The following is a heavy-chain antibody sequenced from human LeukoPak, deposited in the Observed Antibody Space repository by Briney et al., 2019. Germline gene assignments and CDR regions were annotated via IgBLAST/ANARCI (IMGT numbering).Heavy chain of an antibody. D-gene: IGHD3-10*01. CDR2: IYYSGST. V-gene: IGHV4-59*01. CDR1: GGSISSYY. Sequence: PSETLSLTCTVSGGSISSYYWSWIRQPPGEGLEWIGYIYYSGSTNYNPSLKSRVTISVGTSKNQFSLKLSSVTAADTAVYYCASGIRYYSLDYWGQGTLVTVSS. J-gene: IGHJ4*02. CDR3: ASGIRYYSLDY.